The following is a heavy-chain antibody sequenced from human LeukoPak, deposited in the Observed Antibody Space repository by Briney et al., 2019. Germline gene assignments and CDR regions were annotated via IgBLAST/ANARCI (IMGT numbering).Heavy chain of an antibody. V-gene: IGHV4-59*08. Sequence: SETLSLTCTGSGXSISEYYWGLIRQPPGKGLEWIGSSYNSGRTNYNPSPKSRVTISVDTSKTQLSLRLSSVTAADTAVYYCARYRSGPFDSWGQGTLVTVSS. CDR3: ARYRSGPFDS. D-gene: IGHD3-3*01. CDR1: GXSISEYY. J-gene: IGHJ4*02. CDR2: SYNSGRT.